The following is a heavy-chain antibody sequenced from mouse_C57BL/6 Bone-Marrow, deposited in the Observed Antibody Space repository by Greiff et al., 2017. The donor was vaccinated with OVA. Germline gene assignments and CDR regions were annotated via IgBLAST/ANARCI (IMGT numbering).Heavy chain of an antibody. V-gene: IGHV14-4*01. Sequence: EVQLQQSGAELVRPGASVKLSCTASGFTIKDDYMHWVKLRPEQGLEWIGWIDPENGDTEYASKFQGKATITADTSSNTAYLQLSSLTSEDTAVYYCTTLGNYYAMDYWGQGTSVTVSS. CDR2: IDPENGDT. J-gene: IGHJ4*01. CDR3: TTLGNYYAMDY. CDR1: GFTIKDDY.